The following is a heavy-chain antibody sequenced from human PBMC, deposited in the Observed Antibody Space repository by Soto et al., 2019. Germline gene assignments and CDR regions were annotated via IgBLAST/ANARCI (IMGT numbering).Heavy chain of an antibody. CDR3: ARVGSASLMVVVIADH. CDR1: GSTFGDYA. Sequence: GGSMRLSCTTSGSTFGDYAMSWFRQAPGKGREWVGFIRSKGYGGTTQYAASVKGRFTISRDDSESIAYLQMDSLKTEDTALYYCARVGSASLMVVVIADHWGQGTQVTVSS. J-gene: IGHJ4*02. D-gene: IGHD3-22*01. CDR2: IRSKGYGGTT. V-gene: IGHV3-49*03.